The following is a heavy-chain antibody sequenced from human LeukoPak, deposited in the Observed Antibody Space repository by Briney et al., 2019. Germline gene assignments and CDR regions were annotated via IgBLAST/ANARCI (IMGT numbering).Heavy chain of an antibody. V-gene: IGHV4-39*07. CDR3: ARGTLYSGWSYYFDY. J-gene: IGHJ4*02. D-gene: IGHD6-19*01. Sequence: SETLSLTCSVSGGSISLSYYYWGWIRQPPGKALEWIGSVYYSGTTSYNPSLKSRVTISVDMSKNHFSLRLSSVTAADTAMYYCARGTLYSGWSYYFDYWGQGSQVTVSS. CDR1: GGSISLSYYY. CDR2: VYYSGTT.